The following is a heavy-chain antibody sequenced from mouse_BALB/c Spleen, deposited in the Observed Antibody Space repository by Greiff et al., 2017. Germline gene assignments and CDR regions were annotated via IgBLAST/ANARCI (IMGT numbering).Heavy chain of an antibody. CDR3: ARDGYSRYFDV. J-gene: IGHJ1*01. CDR1: GYTFTSYW. Sequence: QVQLQQPGAELVKPGASVKLSCKASGYTFTSYWMNWVKQRPGQGLEWIGWIYPGDGSTKYNEKFKGKATLTADKSSSTAYMQLSSLTSENSAVYFCARDGYSRYFDVWGAGTTVTVSS. V-gene: IGHV1S56*01. D-gene: IGHD2-3*01. CDR2: IYPGDGST.